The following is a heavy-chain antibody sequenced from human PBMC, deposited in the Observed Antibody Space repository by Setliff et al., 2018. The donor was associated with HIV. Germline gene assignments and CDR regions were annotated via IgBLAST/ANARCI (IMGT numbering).Heavy chain of an antibody. Sequence: ASVKVSCKASGYTFISNGIYWVRQAPGQGLEWMGWMNTNTGDPTYAQGFTGRLVFSLDTAVTTVYLQINNLETEDTAVYYCARAFYGTESYLRAFDVWGQGTMVTVSS. CDR1: GYTFISNG. CDR3: ARAFYGTESYLRAFDV. CDR2: MNTNTGDP. J-gene: IGHJ3*01. D-gene: IGHD3-10*01. V-gene: IGHV7-4-1*02.